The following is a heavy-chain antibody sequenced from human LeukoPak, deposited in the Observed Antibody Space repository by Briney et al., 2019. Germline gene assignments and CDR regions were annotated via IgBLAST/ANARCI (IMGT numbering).Heavy chain of an antibody. Sequence: ASVKLSCKASGGTFSSYAISWLRQAPGQGLEWMGGIIPIFGTANYAQKFQGRVTITTDESTSTAYMELSSLRSEDTAVYYCASGYSYGFSGYFDYWGQGPLVTVSS. CDR1: GGTFSSYA. J-gene: IGHJ4*02. D-gene: IGHD5-18*01. V-gene: IGHV1-69*05. CDR3: ASGYSYGFSGYFDY. CDR2: IIPIFGTA.